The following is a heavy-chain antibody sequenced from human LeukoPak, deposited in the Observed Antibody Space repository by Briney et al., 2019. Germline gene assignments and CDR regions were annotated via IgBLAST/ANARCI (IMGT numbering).Heavy chain of an antibody. Sequence: SETLSLTCAVSGYSISSGYYCGWIRQPPGKGLEWIGSIYHSGSTYYNPSLKSRVTISVDTSKNQFSLKLSSVTAADTAVYYCARRVTIFGVVNFDYWGQGTLVTVSS. CDR2: IYHSGST. CDR1: GYSISSGYY. V-gene: IGHV4-38-2*01. D-gene: IGHD3-3*01. CDR3: ARRVTIFGVVNFDY. J-gene: IGHJ4*02.